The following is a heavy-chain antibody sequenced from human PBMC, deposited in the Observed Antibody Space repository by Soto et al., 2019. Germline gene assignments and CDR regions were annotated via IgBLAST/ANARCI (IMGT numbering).Heavy chain of an antibody. CDR1: GYTFTGYY. J-gene: IGHJ4*02. Sequence: VASVKVSCKASGYTFTGYYMHWVRQAPGQGLEWMGWINPNSGGTNYAQKFQGRVTMTRDTSISTAYMELSTLRSDDTAVYYCASNLRPGIAAAANDYWGQGTLVTVSS. CDR2: INPNSGGT. CDR3: ASNLRPGIAAAANDY. V-gene: IGHV1-2*02. D-gene: IGHD6-13*01.